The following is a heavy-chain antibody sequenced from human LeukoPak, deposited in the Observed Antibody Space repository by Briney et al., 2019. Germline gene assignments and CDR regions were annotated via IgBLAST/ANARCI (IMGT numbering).Heavy chain of an antibody. Sequence: PSETLSHTCAVYGGSFSGYYWSWIRQPPGKGLEWIGEINHSGSTNYNPSLKSRVTISVDTSKNQFSLKLSSVTAADAAVYYCARAVLRGGKKYYFDYWGQGTLVTVSS. D-gene: IGHD3-10*01. CDR1: GGSFSGYY. CDR2: INHSGST. J-gene: IGHJ4*02. CDR3: ARAVLRGGKKYYFDY. V-gene: IGHV4-34*01.